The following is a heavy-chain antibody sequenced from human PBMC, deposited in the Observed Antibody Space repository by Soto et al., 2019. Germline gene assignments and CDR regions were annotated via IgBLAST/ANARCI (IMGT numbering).Heavy chain of an antibody. Sequence: SETLSLTCSVSGGSISSYYWSWVRQPAGKGLEWIGRIYRNGDTDYTSSLKSRVTMSIDTSKNQFSLKMTSVTAADTAVYYCARDSRLEGATVGLYDFWGQGILVTVSS. V-gene: IGHV4-4*07. J-gene: IGHJ4*02. CDR1: GGSISSYY. CDR3: ARDSRLEGATVGLYDF. CDR2: IYRNGDT. D-gene: IGHD1-26*01.